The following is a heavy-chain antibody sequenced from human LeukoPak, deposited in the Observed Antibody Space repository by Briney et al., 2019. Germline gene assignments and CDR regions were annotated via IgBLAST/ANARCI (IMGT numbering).Heavy chain of an antibody. CDR3: ARLALLTGPTPGEDY. V-gene: IGHV5-51*01. CDR1: DYSFNSYG. J-gene: IGHJ4*02. D-gene: IGHD7-27*01. CDR2: IYPGDSDT. Sequence: ASVKVSCKGSDYSFNSYGISWVRQAPGQGLEWMGIIYPGDSDTRYSPSFQGQVTISADKSISTAYLQWSSLKASDTAMYYCARLALLTGPTPGEDYWGQGALVTVSS.